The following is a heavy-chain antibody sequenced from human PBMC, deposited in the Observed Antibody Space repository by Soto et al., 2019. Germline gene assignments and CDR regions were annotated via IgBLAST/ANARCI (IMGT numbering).Heavy chain of an antibody. CDR3: ACPTVVTPYFFDY. J-gene: IGHJ4*02. CDR1: GFTFSSYA. V-gene: IGHV3-23*01. D-gene: IGHD2-21*02. Sequence: GGSLRLSCAASGFTFSSYAMSWVRQAPGKGLEWVSAISGSGGSTYYADSVKGRFTISRDNSKNTLYLQMNSLRAEDTAVYYCACPTVVTPYFFDYWGQGTLVTVSS. CDR2: ISGSGGST.